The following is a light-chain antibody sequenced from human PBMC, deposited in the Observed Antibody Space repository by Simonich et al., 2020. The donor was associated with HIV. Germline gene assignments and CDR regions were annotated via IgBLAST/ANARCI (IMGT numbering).Light chain of an antibody. V-gene: IGKV3-20*01. CDR1: QSVSSSY. CDR2: DAS. CDR3: QQYGRSPYT. J-gene: IGKJ2*01. Sequence: EIVLTQSPGTLSLSPGERATLSCRASQSVSSSYLAWYQQKPGQAPRLLIYDASSRATGIPDRFSGSGSGTHFTLTISRLEPEDFALYYCQQYGRSPYTFGQGTKLEIK.